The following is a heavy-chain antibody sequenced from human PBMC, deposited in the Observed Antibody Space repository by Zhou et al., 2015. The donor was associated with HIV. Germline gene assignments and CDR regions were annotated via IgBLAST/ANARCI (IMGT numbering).Heavy chain of an antibody. CDR1: GYTFTGYY. V-gene: IGHV1-2*02. J-gene: IGHJ2*01. D-gene: IGHD3-16*01. CDR3: ARAHWGLGDHYWYFDL. CDR2: INPNSGGT. Sequence: QVQLVQSGAEVKKPGASVKVSCKASGYTFTGYYMHWVRQAPGQGLEWMGWINPNSGGTNYAQKFQGRVTMTRDTSISTAYMELSSLRSEDTAVYYCARAHWGLGDHYWYFDLWGRGTLVTVSS.